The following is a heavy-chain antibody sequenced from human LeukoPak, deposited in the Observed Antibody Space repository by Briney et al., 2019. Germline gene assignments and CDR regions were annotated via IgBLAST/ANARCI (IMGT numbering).Heavy chain of an antibody. CDR2: ISGSGGST. V-gene: IGHV3-23*01. CDR1: GFTFSSYA. D-gene: IGHD4-17*01. CDR3: AKVIMTTVTTYLPNDAFDI. J-gene: IGHJ3*02. Sequence: GGSLRLSCAASGFTFSSYAMSWVRQAPGKGLEWVSAISGSGGSTYYADSVKGRFTISRDNSKNTLYLQMNSLRAEDTAVYYCAKVIMTTVTTYLPNDAFDIWGQGTMVTVSS.